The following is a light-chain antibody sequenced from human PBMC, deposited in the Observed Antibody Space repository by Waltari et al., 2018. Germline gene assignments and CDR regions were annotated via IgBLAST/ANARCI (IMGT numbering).Light chain of an antibody. J-gene: IGKJ2*01. CDR3: QQYNNWSYT. CDR1: QSVSRN. CDR2: GAS. Sequence: EIVMTQSPATLSVSPGERATLSCRASQSVSRNLAWYQQKPGQAPRLLIYGASTRATGIPARFSGSGSGTEFTLTISSLQSEDVAVYYCQQYNNWSYTFGQGTKLEIK. V-gene: IGKV3D-15*01.